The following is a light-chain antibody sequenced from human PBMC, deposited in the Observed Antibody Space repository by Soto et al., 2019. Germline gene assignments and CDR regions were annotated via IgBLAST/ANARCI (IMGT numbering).Light chain of an antibody. CDR2: DAS. V-gene: IGKV3-11*01. Sequence: EIVLTQSPATLSLSPGERATLSCRASQSVSSYLAWYQQKPGQAPRLLIYDASNRATGIPARFSGSGSGTDFTLTISSLEPEDFAVYYWQQRSNWPLTFGGGIKVEIK. CDR3: QQRSNWPLT. CDR1: QSVSSY. J-gene: IGKJ4*01.